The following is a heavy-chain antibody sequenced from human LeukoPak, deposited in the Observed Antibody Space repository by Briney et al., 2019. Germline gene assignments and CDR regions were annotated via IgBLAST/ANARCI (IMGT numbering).Heavy chain of an antibody. CDR2: IRTDGGST. Sequence: GGSLRLSCAASGFRFSNYWIHWVRQAPAKGLVWASRIRTDGGSTAYADFVKGRFTISRDNAKNTAYLQMNSLRADDTAVYYCARDMETGGRAFDSWGQGTLVTVSS. D-gene: IGHD2-8*02. CDR3: ARDMETGGRAFDS. V-gene: IGHV3-74*01. J-gene: IGHJ4*02. CDR1: GFRFSNYW.